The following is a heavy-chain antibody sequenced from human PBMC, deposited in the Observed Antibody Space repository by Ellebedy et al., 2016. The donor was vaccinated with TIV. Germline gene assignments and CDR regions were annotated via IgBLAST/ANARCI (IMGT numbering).Heavy chain of an antibody. Sequence: GESLKISCAASGFTFIGSTMHWVRQASGKGLEWVGRIRSKANSYATAYAASVKGRFTISRDDSKNTAYLQLNSLKTEDTAVYYCTRHMFDSGISLDYWGQGTLVTVSS. J-gene: IGHJ4*02. CDR2: IRSKANSYAT. CDR3: TRHMFDSGISLDY. V-gene: IGHV3-73*01. D-gene: IGHD3-10*01. CDR1: GFTFIGST.